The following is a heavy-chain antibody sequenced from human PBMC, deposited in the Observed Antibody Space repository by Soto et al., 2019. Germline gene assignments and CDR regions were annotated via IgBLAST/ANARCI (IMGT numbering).Heavy chain of an antibody. D-gene: IGHD3-22*01. CDR2: LIPLFDTT. J-gene: IGHJ5*02. Sequence: SVKVSCKASGGTFSNFAINWVRQAPGHGLEWMGELIPLFDTTKFAQKFQGRVSISADKSTTADKYTNTAYMDLTSLRSEDPAVYYCARGVPYYYNTSGPPLNSWGQGTMVTVSS. CDR3: ARGVPYYYNTSGPPLNS. V-gene: IGHV1-69*06. CDR1: GGTFSNFA.